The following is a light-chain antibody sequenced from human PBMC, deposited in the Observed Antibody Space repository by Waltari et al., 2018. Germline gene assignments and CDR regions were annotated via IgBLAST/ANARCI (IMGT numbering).Light chain of an antibody. J-gene: IGKJ1*01. Sequence: CTGSQSGSANCAWYRRKPGQAPRLRMYGASTSATDIPTRVSSSVSGAEFTLTINSLQSEDFGVYYGQQYNSWPRTFGQGTKVEI. CDR3: QQYNSWPRT. CDR2: GAS. CDR1: QSGSAN. V-gene: IGKV3-15*01.